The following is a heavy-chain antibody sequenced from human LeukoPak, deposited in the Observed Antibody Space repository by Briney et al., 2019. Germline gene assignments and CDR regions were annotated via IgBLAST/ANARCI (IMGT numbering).Heavy chain of an antibody. Sequence: ASVKVSCKASGYTFTSYYMHWVRQAPGQGLEWMGLINPSGGSTSYAQKFQGRVTMTRDTSTSTVYMELSSLRSEDTAVYYCASQNSGSYYFGGHLDYWGQGTLVTVSS. J-gene: IGHJ4*02. D-gene: IGHD1-26*01. V-gene: IGHV1-46*01. CDR3: ASQNSGSYYFGGHLDY. CDR2: INPSGGST. CDR1: GYTFTSYY.